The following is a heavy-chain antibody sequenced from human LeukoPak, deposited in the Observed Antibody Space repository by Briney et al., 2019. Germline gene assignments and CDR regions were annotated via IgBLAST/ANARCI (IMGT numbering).Heavy chain of an antibody. J-gene: IGHJ4*02. D-gene: IGHD3-22*01. CDR2: IKSKTDGGTT. CDR1: GFTFSNAW. Sequence: PGGSLRLSCATSGFTFSNAWMSWVRQAPGKGLEWVGRIKSKTDGGTTDYAAPVRGRFNIPRDDSKNTLYLQMNSLKTEDTAVYYWNTEGIVVIDYWGQGTLVTVSS. V-gene: IGHV3-15*01. CDR3: NTEGIVVIDY.